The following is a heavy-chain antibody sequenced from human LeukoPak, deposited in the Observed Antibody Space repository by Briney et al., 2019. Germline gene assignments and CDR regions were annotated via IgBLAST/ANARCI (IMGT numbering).Heavy chain of an antibody. CDR2: FDPEDGET. J-gene: IGHJ4*02. CDR3: ARAYYDFWSGYYRVFDY. Sequence: ASVKVSCKVSGYTLTELSMHWVRQAPGKGLEWMGGFDPEDGETIYAQKFQGRVTMTRNTSISTAYMELSSLRSEDTAVYYCARAYYDFWSGYYRVFDYWGQGTLVTVSS. CDR1: GYTLTELS. D-gene: IGHD3-3*01. V-gene: IGHV1-24*01.